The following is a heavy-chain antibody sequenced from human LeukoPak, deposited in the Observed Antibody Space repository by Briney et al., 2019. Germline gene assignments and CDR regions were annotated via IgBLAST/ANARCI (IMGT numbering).Heavy chain of an antibody. J-gene: IGHJ4*02. CDR2: FDPEDGET. Sequence: ASVKVSCKVSGYTLTELSMHWVRQAPGKGLEWMGGFDPEDGETIYAQKFQGRVTMTEDTSTDTAYMELSSLRSEDTAVYYCATWVPRLVVPAAPFFDYWGQGTLVTVSS. CDR1: GYTLTELS. V-gene: IGHV1-24*01. D-gene: IGHD2-2*01. CDR3: ATWVPRLVVPAAPFFDY.